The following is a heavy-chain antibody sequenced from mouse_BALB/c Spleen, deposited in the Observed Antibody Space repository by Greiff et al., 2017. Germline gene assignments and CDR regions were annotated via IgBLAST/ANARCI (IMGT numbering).Heavy chain of an antibody. CDR2: IYPGDGDT. V-gene: IGHV1-80*01. CDR3: ARSRPHYYAMDY. Sequence: QVQLQQSGAELVRPGSSVKISCKASGYEFSSYWMNWVKQRPGQGLEWIGQIYPGDGDTNYNGKFKGKATLTADKSSSTAYMQLSSLTSEDSAVYFCARSRPHYYAMDYWGQGTSVTVSS. J-gene: IGHJ4*01. CDR1: GYEFSSYW.